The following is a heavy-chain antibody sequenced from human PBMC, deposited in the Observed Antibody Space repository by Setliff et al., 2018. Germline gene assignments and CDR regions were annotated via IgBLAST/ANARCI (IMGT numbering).Heavy chain of an antibody. J-gene: IGHJ4*02. CDR3: LGAGTCSY. Sequence: ETLSLTCTVSGVSIRSYYWSWIRQPPGKGPEWLASINPGGSETYYVDSARGRFTISRDNARNSLSLQMNSLRSDDTAVYYCLGAGTCSYWGQGTRVTVSS. CDR2: INPGGSET. CDR1: GVSIRSYY. D-gene: IGHD3-10*02. V-gene: IGHV3-7*01.